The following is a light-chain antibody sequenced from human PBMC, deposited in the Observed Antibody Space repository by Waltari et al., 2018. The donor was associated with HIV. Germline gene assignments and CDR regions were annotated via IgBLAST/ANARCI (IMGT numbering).Light chain of an antibody. V-gene: IGLV1-51*02. J-gene: IGLJ2*01. Sequence: SVLTQPPSKSAAPGQTVTISCTGHNPNIGSIAVSWYQQLPGASPRLIIYESTKRPSLISDRFSASKSDTTATLDIAGLQPGDEAMYYCGTRDNDLGPVVLGGGTWVTVL. CDR2: EST. CDR3: GTRDNDLGPVV. CDR1: NPNIGSIA.